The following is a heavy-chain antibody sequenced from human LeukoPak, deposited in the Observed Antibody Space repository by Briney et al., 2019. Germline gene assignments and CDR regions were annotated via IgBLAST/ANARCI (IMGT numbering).Heavy chain of an antibody. Sequence: GGSLRLSCTASGLTFSTSGFNWVRQAPGKGLEWVSVIYSGGSTYYADSVKGRFTISRDNSKNTLYLQMNSLRAEDTAVYYCAREVAWGQGTLVTVSS. CDR1: GLTFSTSG. V-gene: IGHV3-66*02. CDR3: AREVA. J-gene: IGHJ4*02. CDR2: IYSGGST.